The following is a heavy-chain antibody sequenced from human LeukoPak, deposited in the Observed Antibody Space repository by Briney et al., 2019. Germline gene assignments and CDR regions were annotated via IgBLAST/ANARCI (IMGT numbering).Heavy chain of an antibody. V-gene: IGHV1-18*01. J-gene: IGHJ4*02. CDR3: ARNHLGLGL. CDR1: GYTLTELS. Sequence: GASVKVSCKVSGYTLTELSMHWVRQAPGQGLEWMGWINTRNGNANYAHQLQGRVTMTTDTSTSTSYMELASLRFDDTAIYYCARNHLGLGLWGQGTLVTVSS. D-gene: IGHD3-16*01. CDR2: INTRNGNA.